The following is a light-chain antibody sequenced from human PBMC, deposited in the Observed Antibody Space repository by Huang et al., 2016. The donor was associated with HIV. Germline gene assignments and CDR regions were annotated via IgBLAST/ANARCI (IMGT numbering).Light chain of an antibody. Sequence: EIVMTQSPATLSVSPGERATLSCRASQSFSSNLAWYQQKPGQAPRHLIYGASTRATGIPARFSGSGSGTEFTLTISSLQSEDFAVYYCQQYNNWPITFGPGTKVDIK. CDR2: GAS. CDR3: QQYNNWPIT. CDR1: QSFSSN. J-gene: IGKJ3*01. V-gene: IGKV3-15*01.